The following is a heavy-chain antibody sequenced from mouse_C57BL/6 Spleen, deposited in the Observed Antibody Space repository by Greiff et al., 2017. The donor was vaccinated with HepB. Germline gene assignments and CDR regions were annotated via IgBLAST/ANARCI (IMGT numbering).Heavy chain of an antibody. CDR3: ARSLHYYGSSYGYFDV. CDR1: GFTFTDYY. D-gene: IGHD1-1*01. CDR2: IRNKANGYTT. J-gene: IGHJ1*03. V-gene: IGHV7-3*01. Sequence: EVKVVESGGGLVQPGGSLSLSCAASGFTFTDYYMSWVRQPPGKALEWLGFIRNKANGYTTEYSASVKGRFTISRDNSQSILYLQMNALRAEDSATYYCARSLHYYGSSYGYFDVWGTGTTVTVSS.